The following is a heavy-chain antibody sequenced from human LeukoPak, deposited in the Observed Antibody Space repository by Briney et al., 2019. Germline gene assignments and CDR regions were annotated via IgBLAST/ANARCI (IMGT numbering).Heavy chain of an antibody. V-gene: IGHV3-23*01. Sequence: PGGSLRLSCAASGFTSSSYAMSRVRQAPGKGLEWVSAISGSGGSTYYVDSVKGRFTISRDNSKNTLYLQMNSLGAEDTAVYYCAKARTSTGGYHFDYWGQRTPVTVSS. CDR1: GFTSSSYA. CDR2: ISGSGGST. J-gene: IGHJ4*02. CDR3: AKARTSTGGYHFDY. D-gene: IGHD2-8*02.